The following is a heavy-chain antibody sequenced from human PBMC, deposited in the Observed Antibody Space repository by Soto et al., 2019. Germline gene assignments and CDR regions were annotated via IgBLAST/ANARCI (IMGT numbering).Heavy chain of an antibody. V-gene: IGHV3-23*01. J-gene: IGHJ4*02. Sequence: EVQLLESGGGSVQPGGSLRLSCVASGHTFQNYAMTWVRQARGKGLEWVSGISGSGGSTYYADSVRGRFTISRDDSKNTLYLQMSSVKAEDNAVYYCAKVSRGIGVAPGARKWGQGTRVTVSS. CDR3: AKVSRGIGVAPGARK. D-gene: IGHD2-2*01. CDR1: GHTFQNYA. CDR2: ISGSGGST.